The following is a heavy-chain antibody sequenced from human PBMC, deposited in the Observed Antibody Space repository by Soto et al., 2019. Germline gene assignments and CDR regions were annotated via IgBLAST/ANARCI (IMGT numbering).Heavy chain of an antibody. CDR3: ARSVGYYGSGSPYYFDY. CDR1: GYTFSSYG. CDR2: ISAYNGNT. D-gene: IGHD3-10*01. V-gene: IGHV1-18*01. Sequence: ASVKVSCKASGYTFSSYGISWVRQAPGQGLEWMGWISAYNGNTNYAQKFQGWVTMTRDTSISTAYMELSRLRSDDTAVYYCARSVGYYGSGSPYYFDYWG. J-gene: IGHJ4*01.